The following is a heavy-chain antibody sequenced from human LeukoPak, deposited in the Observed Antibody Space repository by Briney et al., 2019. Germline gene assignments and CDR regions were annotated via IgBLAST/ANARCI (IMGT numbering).Heavy chain of an antibody. V-gene: IGHV6-1*01. J-gene: IGHJ4*02. D-gene: IGHD7-27*01. CDR3: ARGVLKTGFDY. Sequence: SQTLSLTCAISGDRVSSGSSAWNWIRQSPSRGLEWLGRTFYRSQWQYEYAISVKSRMTIKADTSKNQFSLQFNSVTSDDTAVYFCARGVLKTGFDYWGQGALVTVSS. CDR1: GDRVSSGSSA. CDR2: TFYRSQWQY.